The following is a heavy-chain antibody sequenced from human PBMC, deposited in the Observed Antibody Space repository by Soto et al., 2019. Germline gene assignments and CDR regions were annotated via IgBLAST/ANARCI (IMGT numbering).Heavy chain of an antibody. V-gene: IGHV4-34*01. Sequence: SETLSLTCAVCGGSFSGYYWSWIRQPPGKGLEWIGEINHSGSTNYNPSLKSRVTISVDTSKNQFSLKLSSVTAADTAVYYCARFPRGYSYGHFDYWGQGTLVTVSS. J-gene: IGHJ4*02. CDR1: GGSFSGYY. D-gene: IGHD5-18*01. CDR3: ARFPRGYSYGHFDY. CDR2: INHSGST.